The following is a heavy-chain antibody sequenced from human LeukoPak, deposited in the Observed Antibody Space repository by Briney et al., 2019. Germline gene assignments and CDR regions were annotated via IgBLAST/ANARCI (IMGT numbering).Heavy chain of an antibody. J-gene: IGHJ4*02. CDR2: INPSGGST. CDR1: GYTPTSYY. CDR3: ARAQYTVVPAASFDY. V-gene: IGHV1-46*01. D-gene: IGHD2-2*01. Sequence: VASVKVSCKASGYTPTSYYMHWVRQAPGQGLEWMGIINPSGGSTSYAQKFQGRVTMTRDMSTSTVYMELSSLRSEDTAVYYCARAQYTVVPAASFDYWGQGTLVTVSS.